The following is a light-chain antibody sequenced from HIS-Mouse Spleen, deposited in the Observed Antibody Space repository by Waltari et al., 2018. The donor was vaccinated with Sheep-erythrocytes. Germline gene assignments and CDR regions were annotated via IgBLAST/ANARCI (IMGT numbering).Light chain of an antibody. CDR3: CSYAGSSTPWV. CDR1: SSDFGSYNM. Sequence: QSALTQPASASGSPGQSITISCTGPSSDFGSYNMVSWYQQHPGKAPKLMIYEGSKRPSGVSNRFSGSKSGNTASLTISGLQAEDEADYYCCSYAGSSTPWVFGGGTKLTVL. J-gene: IGLJ3*02. V-gene: IGLV2-23*01. CDR2: EGS.